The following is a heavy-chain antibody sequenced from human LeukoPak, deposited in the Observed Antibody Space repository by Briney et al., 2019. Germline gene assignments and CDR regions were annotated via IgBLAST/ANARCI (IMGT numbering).Heavy chain of an antibody. CDR2: INHSGST. CDR1: GGSFSGYY. J-gene: IGHJ4*02. V-gene: IGHV4-34*01. CDR3: ARGSLWWLRV. D-gene: IGHD4/OR15-4a*01. Sequence: PSETLSLTCAVYGGSFSGYYWSWIRQPPGKGLEWIGEINHSGSTNYNPSLKSRVTISVDTSKNQFSLKLSSVTAADTAVYYCARGSLWWLRVWGQGTLVTVSS.